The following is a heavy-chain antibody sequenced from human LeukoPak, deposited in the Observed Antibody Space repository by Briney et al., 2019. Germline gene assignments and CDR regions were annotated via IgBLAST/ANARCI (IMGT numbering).Heavy chain of an antibody. Sequence: GGYLRLSCAASGFTFDDYAMFWVRHAPGEGLEWVSGPSWDSRNIGYAASVKSRFTVSRDNGKNSLYLQINSLRVEDTALYYCARGNRDTSGFYYYYGMDVWGQGTTVSVSS. CDR1: GFTFDDYA. CDR3: ARGNRDTSGFYYYYGMDV. J-gene: IGHJ6*02. D-gene: IGHD6-19*01. CDR2: PSWDSRNI. V-gene: IGHV3-9*01.